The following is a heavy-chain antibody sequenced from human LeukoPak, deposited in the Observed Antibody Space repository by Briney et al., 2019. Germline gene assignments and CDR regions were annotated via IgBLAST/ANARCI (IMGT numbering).Heavy chain of an antibody. CDR2: IKSDGST. V-gene: IGHV3-74*01. CDR1: GFTFSTYW. J-gene: IGHJ1*01. CDR3: ARAPSEIGGYYPEYFRH. D-gene: IGHD3-22*01. Sequence: GGSLILSCAASGFTFSTYWMHWVRQAPGKGLVWVSRIKSDGSTNYADSVKGRFTISRDNAKNTVSLQMNSLRPEDTGVYYCARAPSEIGGYYPEYFRHWGQGTLVTVSS.